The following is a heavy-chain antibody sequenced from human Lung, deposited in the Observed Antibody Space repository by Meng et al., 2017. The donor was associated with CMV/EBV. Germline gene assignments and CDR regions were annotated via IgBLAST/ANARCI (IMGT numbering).Heavy chain of an antibody. D-gene: IGHD3-10*01. CDR2: LYYSGST. Sequence: GSLRLXXTVSGGSISSTYYYWGWIRQPPGRGLEWIGSLYYSGSTYYNPSLKSRVTVSVDTSKNQFSLKLTSVTAADTAIYYCARHHTCYFASGPNYYFDYWGQGXLVTVSS. CDR3: ARHHTCYFASGPNYYFDY. CDR1: GGSISSTYYY. V-gene: IGHV4-39*01. J-gene: IGHJ4*02.